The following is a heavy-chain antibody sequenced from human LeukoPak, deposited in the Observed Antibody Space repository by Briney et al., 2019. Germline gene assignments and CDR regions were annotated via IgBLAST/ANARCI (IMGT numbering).Heavy chain of an antibody. CDR2: IKQDGSER. Sequence: PGGSLRLSCAASGFTFSSYWMSWVRQAPGKGLEWVANIKQDGSERYYVDSVKGRFTISRDNAKNSLYLQMNSLRAEDTAVYYCAREGPTAVADYFDYWGQGTLVTVSS. V-gene: IGHV3-7*01. CDR3: AREGPTAVADYFDY. J-gene: IGHJ4*02. D-gene: IGHD6-19*01. CDR1: GFTFSSYW.